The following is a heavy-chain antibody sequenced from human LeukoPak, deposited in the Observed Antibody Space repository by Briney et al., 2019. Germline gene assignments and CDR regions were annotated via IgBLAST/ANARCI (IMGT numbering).Heavy chain of an antibody. D-gene: IGHD4-17*01. Sequence: RPGGSLRLSCAASGFSISSYEMIWVRQAPGKGLEWVSYISSGSSTIYYADSVKGRFSISRDNAKNSLYLQMNSLRAEDTALYYCASHYGDYSFDYWGQGILVTVSS. CDR2: ISSGSSTI. CDR3: ASHYGDYSFDY. V-gene: IGHV3-48*03. J-gene: IGHJ4*02. CDR1: GFSISSYE.